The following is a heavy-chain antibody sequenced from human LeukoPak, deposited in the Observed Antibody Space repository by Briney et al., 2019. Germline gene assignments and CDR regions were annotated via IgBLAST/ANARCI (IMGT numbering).Heavy chain of an antibody. CDR1: GFTFSSYG. CDR2: ISYDGSNK. CDR3: AKDRVPYGESDY. D-gene: IGHD4-17*01. Sequence: GGSLRLSCAASGFTFSSYGMHWVRQAPGKGLERVAVISYDGSNKYYADSVKGRFTISRDNSKNTLYLQMNSLRAEDTAVYYCAKDRVPYGESDYWGQGTLVTVSS. V-gene: IGHV3-30*18. J-gene: IGHJ4*02.